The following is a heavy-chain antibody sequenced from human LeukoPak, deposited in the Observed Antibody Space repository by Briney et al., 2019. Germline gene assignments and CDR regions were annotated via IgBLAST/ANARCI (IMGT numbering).Heavy chain of an antibody. J-gene: IGHJ3*02. D-gene: IGHD3-10*01. CDR2: IYTGGGR. CDR3: AKDGSGSYYYFGI. V-gene: IGHV3-53*01. CDR1: GFTVSSYY. Sequence: GGSLRLSCAASGFTVSSYYMNWVRQAPGKELEWVSVIYTGGGRYYADSVRGRFTISRDTSKNMVFLQMNSLRVEDTAVYYCAKDGSGSYYYFGIWGQGTMVTVSS.